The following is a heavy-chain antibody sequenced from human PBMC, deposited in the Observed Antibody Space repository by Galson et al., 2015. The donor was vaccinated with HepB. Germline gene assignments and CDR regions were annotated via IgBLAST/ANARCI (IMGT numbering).Heavy chain of an antibody. Sequence: SLRLSCAGSGFTFSNYAMHWVRQAPGKGLEWVALISYDGSNTYYADSVKGRFAISRDNYKNTLYLQMNSLRAEDTAVYYCARVTRRASYFFDYWGQGTLVTVSS. V-gene: IGHV3-30*09. CDR1: GFTFSNYA. J-gene: IGHJ4*02. CDR2: ISYDGSNT. D-gene: IGHD6-6*01. CDR3: ARVTRRASYFFDY.